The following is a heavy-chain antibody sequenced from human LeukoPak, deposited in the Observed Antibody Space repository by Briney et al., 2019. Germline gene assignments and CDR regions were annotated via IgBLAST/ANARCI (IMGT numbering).Heavy chain of an antibody. J-gene: IGHJ5*02. CDR3: ARIHYGTYYDLWSGPIGPNWFDP. CDR1: GYTFTSYD. Sequence: AASVKVSCKASGYTFTSYDINWVRQATGQGLEWMGWMNPNSGNTGYAQKFQGRVTMTRNTSISTAYMELSSLRSEDTAVYYCARIHYGTYYDLWSGPIGPNWFDPWGQGTLVTVSS. CDR2: MNPNSGNT. V-gene: IGHV1-8*01. D-gene: IGHD3-3*01.